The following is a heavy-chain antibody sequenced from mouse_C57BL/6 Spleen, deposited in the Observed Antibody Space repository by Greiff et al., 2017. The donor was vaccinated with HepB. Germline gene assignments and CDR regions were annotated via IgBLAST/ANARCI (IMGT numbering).Heavy chain of an antibody. CDR3: ARFFGNYVRFAY. D-gene: IGHD2-1*01. Sequence: EVKLVESGGGLVKPGGSLKLSCAASGFTFSDYGMHWVRQAPEKGLEWVAYISSGSSTIYYADTVKGRFTISRDNAKNTLFLQMTSLRSEDTAMYYCARFFGNYVRFAYWGQGTLVTVSA. J-gene: IGHJ3*01. CDR2: ISSGSSTI. CDR1: GFTFSDYG. V-gene: IGHV5-17*01.